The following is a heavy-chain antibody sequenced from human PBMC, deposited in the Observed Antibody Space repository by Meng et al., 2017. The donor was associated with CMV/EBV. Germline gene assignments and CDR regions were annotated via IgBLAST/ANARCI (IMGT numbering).Heavy chain of an antibody. Sequence: SGPTLVKPAQTLTLTCTFSGFSLSTSGVGVGWIRQPPGKALEWLALIYWNDDKRYSPSLKSRLTITKDTSKNQVVLTMTNMDPVDTAIYYCAHSSGYSSYFDPWGQGTLVTVSS. V-gene: IGHV2-5*01. D-gene: IGHD6-13*01. CDR3: AHSSGYSSYFDP. J-gene: IGHJ5*02. CDR1: GFSLSTSGVG. CDR2: IYWNDDK.